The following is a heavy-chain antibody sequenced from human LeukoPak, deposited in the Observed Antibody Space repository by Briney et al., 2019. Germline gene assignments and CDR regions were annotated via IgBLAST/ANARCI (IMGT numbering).Heavy chain of an antibody. CDR2: INPSGGST. Sequence: ASVKVSCKASGYTFTSYYMHWVRQAPGQGLEWMGIINPSGGSTSYAQKFQGRVTMTRDTSTSTVYMELSSLRSEDTAMYYCVTNFWSASNWFDPWGQGTLVTVSS. D-gene: IGHD3-3*01. V-gene: IGHV1-46*03. J-gene: IGHJ5*02. CDR1: GYTFTSYY. CDR3: VTNFWSASNWFDP.